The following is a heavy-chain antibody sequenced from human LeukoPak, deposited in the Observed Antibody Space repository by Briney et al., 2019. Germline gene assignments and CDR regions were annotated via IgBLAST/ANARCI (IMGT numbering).Heavy chain of an antibody. Sequence: SETLSLTCTVSGGSISSSSYYWGWIRQPPGKGLEWIGSIYYSGSTYYNPSLKSRVTISVDTSKNQFSLKLSSVTAADTAVYYCARQGYDFWSGYYSNRYSWFDPWGQGTLVTVSS. D-gene: IGHD3-3*01. CDR3: ARQGYDFWSGYYSNRYSWFDP. CDR1: GGSISSSSYY. J-gene: IGHJ5*02. V-gene: IGHV4-39*01. CDR2: IYYSGST.